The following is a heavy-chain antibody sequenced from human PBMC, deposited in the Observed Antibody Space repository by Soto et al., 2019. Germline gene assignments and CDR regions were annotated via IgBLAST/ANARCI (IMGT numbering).Heavy chain of an antibody. CDR2: IYYSGST. D-gene: IGHD6-13*01. V-gene: IGHV4-31*03. CDR3: AIAAAGAVDY. J-gene: IGHJ4*02. Sequence: SETLSLTCTVSGGSISSGGYYWSWIRQHPGKGLEWIGYIYYSGSTYYNPSLKSRVTISVDTSKNQFSLKLSSVTAADTAVYYCAIAAAGAVDYWGQGTLVTVSS. CDR1: GGSISSGGYY.